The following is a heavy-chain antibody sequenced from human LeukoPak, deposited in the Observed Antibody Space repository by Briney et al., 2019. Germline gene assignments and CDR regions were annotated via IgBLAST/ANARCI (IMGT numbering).Heavy chain of an antibody. D-gene: IGHD3-22*01. CDR2: ISSSSSYI. J-gene: IGHJ6*02. CDR3: ARDRLGRPHPKVYDSSGYYYYGMDV. V-gene: IGHV3-21*01. Sequence: PGGSLRLSCAASGFTFSSYSMNWVRQAPGKGLEWVSSISSSSSYIYYADSVKGRFTISRDNAKNSLYLQMNSLRAEDTAVYYCARDRLGRPHPKVYDSSGYYYYGMDVWGQGTTATVSS. CDR1: GFTFSSYS.